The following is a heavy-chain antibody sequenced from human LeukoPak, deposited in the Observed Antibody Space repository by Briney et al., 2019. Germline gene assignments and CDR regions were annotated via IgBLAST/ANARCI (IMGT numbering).Heavy chain of an antibody. D-gene: IGHD5-18*01. J-gene: IGHJ4*02. CDR1: GGSISSYY. Sequence: SETLSLTCTVSGGSISSYYWSWLRQPPGKGLEWIGYIYYSGSTNYNPSLKSRVTISVDTSKNHFSLNLTSVTAADTAVYYCARSSGYSYGSRGGFDYWGQGTLVTVSS. V-gene: IGHV4-59*01. CDR2: IYYSGST. CDR3: ARSSGYSYGSRGGFDY.